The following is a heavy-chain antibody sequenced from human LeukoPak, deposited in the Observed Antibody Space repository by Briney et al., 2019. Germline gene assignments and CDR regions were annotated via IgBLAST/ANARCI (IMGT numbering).Heavy chain of an antibody. V-gene: IGHV4-34*01. J-gene: IGHJ4*02. CDR1: GGSFSGYY. Sequence: SETLSLTCAVYGGSFSGYYWSWIRQPPGKGLEWIGSIYHSGSTYYNPSLKSRVTISVDTSKNQFSLKLSSVTAADTAVYYCARDGQSYYDFWSGYIQIDYWGQGTLVTVSS. CDR3: ARDGQSYYDFWSGYIQIDY. D-gene: IGHD3-3*01. CDR2: IYHSGST.